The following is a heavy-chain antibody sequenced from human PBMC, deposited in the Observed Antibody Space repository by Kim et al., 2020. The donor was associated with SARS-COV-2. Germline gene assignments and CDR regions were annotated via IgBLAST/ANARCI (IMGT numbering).Heavy chain of an antibody. V-gene: IGHV4-59*01. Sequence: YNPSLKSRVTISVDTSKNQFSLKLSSVTAADTAVYYCAREMRITHHYMDVWGKGTTVTVSS. D-gene: IGHD3-10*01. J-gene: IGHJ6*03. CDR3: AREMRITHHYMDV.